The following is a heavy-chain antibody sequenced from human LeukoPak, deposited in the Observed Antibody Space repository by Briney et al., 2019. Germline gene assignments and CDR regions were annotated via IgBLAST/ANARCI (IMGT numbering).Heavy chain of an antibody. D-gene: IGHD2/OR15-2a*01. CDR2: IKADGTRI. J-gene: IGHJ3*02. CDR3: ARDDVSPQAFDI. V-gene: IGHV3-74*01. Sequence: GGSLRLSCVGYDFPLSSYWMHWVRQAPGKGLEWVAQIKADGTRIVYGDSVKGRFTISRDNAKNTLFLQMNSLRPEDSAVYYCARDDVSPQAFDIWGQGTMVTVYS. CDR1: DFPLSSYW.